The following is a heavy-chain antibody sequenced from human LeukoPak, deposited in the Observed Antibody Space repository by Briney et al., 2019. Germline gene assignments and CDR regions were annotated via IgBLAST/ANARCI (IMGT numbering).Heavy chain of an antibody. Sequence: TGRSLRLSCAASGFTFSSYAMHWVRQAPGKGLEWVAVISYDGSNKYYADSVKGRFTISRDNSKNTLYLQMNSLRAEDTAVYYCAISIAAAGMGWFDPWGQGTLVTVSS. J-gene: IGHJ5*01. D-gene: IGHD6-13*01. CDR2: ISYDGSNK. CDR3: AISIAAAGMGWFDP. CDR1: GFTFSSYA. V-gene: IGHV3-30-3*01.